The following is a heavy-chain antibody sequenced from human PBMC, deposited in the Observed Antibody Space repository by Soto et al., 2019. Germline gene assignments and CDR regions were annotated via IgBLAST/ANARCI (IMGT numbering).Heavy chain of an antibody. CDR3: ARARLNGGGDCYYFDY. Sequence: GGSLRLSCAASGFTVSSNYMSWVRQAPGKGLEWVSVIYSGGSTYYADSVKGRFTISRDNSKNTLYLQMNSLRAEDTAVYYCARARLNGGGDCYYFDYWGQGTLVTVSS. CDR2: IYSGGST. J-gene: IGHJ4*02. CDR1: GFTVSSNY. V-gene: IGHV3-66*01. D-gene: IGHD2-21*02.